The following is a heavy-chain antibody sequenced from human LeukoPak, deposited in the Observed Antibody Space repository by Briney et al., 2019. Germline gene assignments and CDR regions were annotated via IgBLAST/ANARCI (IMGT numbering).Heavy chain of an antibody. D-gene: IGHD2-2*01. J-gene: IGHJ4*02. V-gene: IGHV3-30*18. CDR2: ISYDGSNK. CDR1: GFTFSSYG. CDR3: AKDGGTSCYFDY. Sequence: PGGSLRLSCAASGFTFSSYGMHWVRQAPGKGLEWVAVISYDGSNKYYADSAKGRFTISRDNSKNTLYLQMNSLRAEDTAVYYCAKDGGTSCYFDYWGQGTLVTVSS.